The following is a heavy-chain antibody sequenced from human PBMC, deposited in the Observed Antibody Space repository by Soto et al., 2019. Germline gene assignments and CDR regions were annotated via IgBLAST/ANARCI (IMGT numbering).Heavy chain of an antibody. CDR2: IYYGGSS. CDR3: AGLSYCISTSCYAGDYYYYYGMDV. Sequence: PSETLSLTCTVSSAPVSSTTYTWGWIRQPPGKGLEWVASIYYGGSSYYNPSLNSRVTVSVDTSKNQFSLKMTSVTAADTAVYYCAGLSYCISTSCYAGDYYYYYGMDVWGQGTTVTVSS. D-gene: IGHD2-2*01. J-gene: IGHJ6*02. V-gene: IGHV4-39*01. CDR1: SAPVSSTTYT.